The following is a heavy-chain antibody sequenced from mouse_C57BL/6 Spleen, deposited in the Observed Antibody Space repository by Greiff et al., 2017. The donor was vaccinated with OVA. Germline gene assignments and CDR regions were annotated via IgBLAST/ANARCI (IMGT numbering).Heavy chain of an antibody. J-gene: IGHJ4*01. V-gene: IGHV1-82*01. CDR2: IYPGDGDT. Sequence: QVHVKQSGPELVKPGASVKISCKASGYAFSSSWMNWVKQRPGKGLEWIGRIYPGDGDTNYNGKFKGKATLTADKSSSTAYMQLSSLTSEDSAVYFCARSSYAMDYWGQGTSVTVSS. CDR3: ARSSYAMDY. CDR1: GYAFSSSW.